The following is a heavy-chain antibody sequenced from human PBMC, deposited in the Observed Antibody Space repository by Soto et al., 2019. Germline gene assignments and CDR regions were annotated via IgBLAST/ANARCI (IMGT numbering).Heavy chain of an antibody. CDR2: INHSGST. J-gene: IGHJ4*02. CDR3: ARGSNYYGSGSYWLDY. Sequence: SETLSLTCAVYGGSFSGYYWTWIRQPPGTGLEWIGEINHSGSTNYNPSLKSRVTISVDTSKNHFSLKLSSVTAADTAVYYCARGSNYYGSGSYWLDYRGQGTLVTVSS. D-gene: IGHD3-10*01. CDR1: GGSFSGYY. V-gene: IGHV4-34*01.